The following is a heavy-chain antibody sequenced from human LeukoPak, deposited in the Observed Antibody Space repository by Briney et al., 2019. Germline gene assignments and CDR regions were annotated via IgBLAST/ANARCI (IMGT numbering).Heavy chain of an antibody. CDR2: IAAGATGT. CDR3: ARAMDYYYYYYIDV. D-gene: IGHD3-10*01. J-gene: IGHJ6*03. V-gene: IGHV3-23*01. CDR1: GFTGPSFA. Sequence: PGGSLTLSCSASGFTGPSFAMAWVRQAPGKGLEWVSGIAAGATGTYYSDSVKGRFTISRDNSRKTVQLQMNSLRAEDTAIYYCARAMDYYYYYYIDVWGKGTTVTVSS.